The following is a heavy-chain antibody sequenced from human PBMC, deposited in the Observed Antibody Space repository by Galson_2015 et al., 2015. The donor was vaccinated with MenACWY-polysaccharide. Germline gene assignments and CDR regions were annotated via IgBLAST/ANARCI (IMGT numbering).Heavy chain of an antibody. Sequence: SLRLSCAASGFTFDDYAMHWVRQAPGKGLEWVSGISWNSDIIGYADTVKGRFTISRGSAKNSLYLQMNSLRPKDTALYYCAKGYSYSKSPVDHWGQGTLVTVSS. J-gene: IGHJ4*02. CDR1: GFTFDDYA. CDR3: AKGYSYSKSPVDH. V-gene: IGHV3-9*01. D-gene: IGHD2-15*01. CDR2: ISWNSDII.